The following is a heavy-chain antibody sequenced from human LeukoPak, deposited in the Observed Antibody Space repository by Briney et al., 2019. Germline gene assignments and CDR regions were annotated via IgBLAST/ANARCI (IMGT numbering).Heavy chain of an antibody. CDR2: ISGGSSFT. V-gene: IGHV3-21*01. CDR1: GFSFSRCS. J-gene: IGHJ2*01. Sequence: GGSLRLSCAASGFSFSRCSMNWVRQAPGKGLEWVSYISGGSSFTYYVDSVKGRFTISRDNAKNSLYLQMNSLRAEDTAVYYCARGADSENYYAHWYFDLWGRGTLVTVSS. D-gene: IGHD1-26*01. CDR3: ARGADSENYYAHWYFDL.